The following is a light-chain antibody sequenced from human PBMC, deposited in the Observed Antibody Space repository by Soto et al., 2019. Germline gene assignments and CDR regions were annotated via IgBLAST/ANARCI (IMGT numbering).Light chain of an antibody. CDR1: SSNFGAGYD. CDR3: AAWDDSLNGWV. Sequence: QSVLTQPPSVSGAPGQRVTISCTGSSSNFGAGYDVHWYQQVPGTAPKLLIYGNSNRPSGVPDRFSGSKSGTSASLAITGLQAEDEADYYCAAWDDSLNGWVFGGGTKLTVL. V-gene: IGLV1-40*01. J-gene: IGLJ3*02. CDR2: GNS.